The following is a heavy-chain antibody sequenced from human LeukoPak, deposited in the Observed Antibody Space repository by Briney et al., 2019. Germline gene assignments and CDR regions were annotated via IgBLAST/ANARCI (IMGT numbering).Heavy chain of an antibody. D-gene: IGHD4-17*01. CDR3: ARENYGDYAVDY. CDR1: GGTFSSYA. V-gene: IGHV1-69*05. J-gene: IGHJ4*02. Sequence: ASVKVSCKASGGTFSSYAISWVRQAPGQGLEWMGRIIPIFGTANYAQKFQGRVTITTDESTSTAYMELSSLRSEDTAVYYCARENYGDYAVDYWGQGTLVTVSP. CDR2: IIPIFGTA.